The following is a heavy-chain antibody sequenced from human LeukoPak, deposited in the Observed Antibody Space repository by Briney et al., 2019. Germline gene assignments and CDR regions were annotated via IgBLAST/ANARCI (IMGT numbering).Heavy chain of an antibody. CDR1: GGTSSNYA. V-gene: IGHV1-69*01. CDR2: IIPIFDTA. CDR3: ARDLLGSHTSYSSGAWDY. D-gene: IGHD2-21*01. J-gene: IGHJ4*02. Sequence: SLKVSCKASGGTSSNYAISCVRQAPGLGLEWMGGIIPIFDTADYAQKFQGRLTITADESTTTAYMELSSLRTDDTAVYYCARDLLGSHTSYSSGAWDYWGQGTLVTVSS.